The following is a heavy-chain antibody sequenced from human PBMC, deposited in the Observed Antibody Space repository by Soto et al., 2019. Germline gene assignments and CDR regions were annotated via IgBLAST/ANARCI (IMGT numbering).Heavy chain of an antibody. CDR1: GGSISSGDYY. CDR2: IYYSGST. CDR3: ARVGVGYSGYDYGNYFDY. Sequence: SETLSLTCTVSGGSISSGDYYWSWIRQPPGKGLEWIGYIYYSGSTYYNPSLKSRVTISVDTSKNQFSLKLSSVTAADTAVYYCARVGVGYSGYDYGNYFDYWGQGTLVTVSS. D-gene: IGHD5-12*01. J-gene: IGHJ4*02. V-gene: IGHV4-30-4*01.